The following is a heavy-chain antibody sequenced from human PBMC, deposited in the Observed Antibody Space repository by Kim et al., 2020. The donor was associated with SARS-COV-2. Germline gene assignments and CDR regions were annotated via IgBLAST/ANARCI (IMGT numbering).Heavy chain of an antibody. CDR1: GFTVSSNY. V-gene: IGHV3-53*01. J-gene: IGHJ6*02. D-gene: IGHD6-13*01. Sequence: GGSLRLSCAASGFTVSSNYMSWVRQAPGKGLEWVSVIYSGGSTYYADSVKGRFTISRDNSKNTLYLQMNSLRAEDTAVYYCARRGGVSTAGTKGGAYYYGMDVWGQGTTVTVSS. CDR3: ARRGGVSTAGTKGGAYYYGMDV. CDR2: IYSGGST.